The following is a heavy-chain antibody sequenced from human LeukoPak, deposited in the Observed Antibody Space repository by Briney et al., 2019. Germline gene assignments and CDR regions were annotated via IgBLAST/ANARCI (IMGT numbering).Heavy chain of an antibody. Sequence: EASVTVSCKASGYTFTSYAIHWVRQAPGKRLEWMGWINGGNGNAKYSQEFQGRVTITRDTSANTAYMELSSLRSEDMALYYCARGGSYAMDVWGQGTTVTVAS. J-gene: IGHJ6*02. CDR1: GYTFTSYA. CDR2: INGGNGNA. V-gene: IGHV1-3*03. D-gene: IGHD2-2*01. CDR3: ARGGSYAMDV.